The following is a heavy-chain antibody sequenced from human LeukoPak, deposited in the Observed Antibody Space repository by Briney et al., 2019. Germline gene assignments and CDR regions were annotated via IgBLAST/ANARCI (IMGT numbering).Heavy chain of an antibody. CDR3: VVGGAGGGYFPN. CDR1: DFSLSDST. V-gene: IGHV3-7*01. J-gene: IGHJ1*01. D-gene: IGHD3-16*01. Sequence: PGGSLRLSCAAFDFSLSDSTMSWVRQAAGKGLEWVAKMKEDGSDEKYVDSVKGRFTISRDNAKNSLYLQMNSLRPEDTAVYFCVVGGAGGGYFPNWGQGSLVIVSS. CDR2: MKEDGSDE.